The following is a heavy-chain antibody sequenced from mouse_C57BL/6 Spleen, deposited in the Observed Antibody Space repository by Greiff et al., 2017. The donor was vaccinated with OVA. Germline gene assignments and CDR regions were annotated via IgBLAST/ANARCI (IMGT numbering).Heavy chain of an antibody. V-gene: IGHV1-15*01. CDR3: TRSPDYSNYAMDY. Sequence: QVQLKQSGAELVRPGASVTLSCKASGYTFTDYEMHWVKQTPVHGLEWIGAIDPETGGTAYNQKFKGKAILTADKSSSTAYMELRSLTSEDSAVYYCTRSPDYSNYAMDYWGQGTSGTVSS. J-gene: IGHJ4*01. CDR2: IDPETGGT. CDR1: GYTFTDYE. D-gene: IGHD2-5*01.